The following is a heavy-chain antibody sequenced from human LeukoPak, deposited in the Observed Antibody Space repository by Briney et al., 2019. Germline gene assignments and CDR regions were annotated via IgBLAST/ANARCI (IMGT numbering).Heavy chain of an antibody. CDR1: GGSINNYY. CDR3: ARGRYCSADISSGGDAFDI. CDR2: IYTRGST. V-gene: IGHV4-4*07. Sequence: SETLSLTCTVSGGSINNYYWSWLRQPAGKGLEWIGRIYTRGSTNYNPSRPSRVTISVDTSKNQFSLKLSSVTAADTAVYYCARGRYCSADISSGGDAFDIWGQGTMVSVSS. J-gene: IGHJ3*02. D-gene: IGHD2-15*01.